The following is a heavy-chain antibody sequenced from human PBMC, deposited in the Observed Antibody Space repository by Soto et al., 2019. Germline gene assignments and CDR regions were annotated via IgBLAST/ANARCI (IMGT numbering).Heavy chain of an antibody. V-gene: IGHV3-48*01. CDR2: ISSRSTSI. Sequence: DVQLVESGGGLAQPGGSLRLSCAASGFTFSGYSMNWVRQAPGKGLEWVAYISSRSTSIYYADSVKGRFTISRDDAKNSVFLQVNIVRSVATAVYYCARDLYSRYFEPRASDVWGQGTSGTFSS. CDR3: ARDLYSRYFEPRASDV. CDR1: GFTFSGYS. D-gene: IGHD3-9*01. J-gene: IGHJ6*02.